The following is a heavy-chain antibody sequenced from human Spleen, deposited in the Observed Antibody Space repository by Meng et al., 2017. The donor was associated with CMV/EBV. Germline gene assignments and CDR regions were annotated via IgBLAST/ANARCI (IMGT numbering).Heavy chain of an antibody. D-gene: IGHD1-7*01. V-gene: IGHV3-43*01. CDR2: IGWDGDNI. CDR1: GFTFDDYT. CDR3: AKASGRNYDSQIDY. Sequence: GGSLRLSCTASGFTFDDYTMHWVRHAPGKGLEWVSFIGWDGDNIFYGDSVKGRFTISRDNSKNSLHLQMNSLRTVDTALYYCAKASGRNYDSQIDYWGQGTLVTVSS. J-gene: IGHJ4*02.